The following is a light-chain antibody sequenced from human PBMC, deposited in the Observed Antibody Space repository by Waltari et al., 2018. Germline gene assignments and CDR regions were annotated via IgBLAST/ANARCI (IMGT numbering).Light chain of an antibody. CDR2: CAS. J-gene: IGKJ1*01. V-gene: IGKV3-15*01. Sequence: ELVMTQSPATLSVSPGERATLSCRASQSISSNLAWYQQKPGQAPRLLIYCASTSATGIPARFSGSGSGTEFTLTISSLQSEDFAVDYCQQYNDWPRTFGQGTKVEIK. CDR1: QSISSN. CDR3: QQYNDWPRT.